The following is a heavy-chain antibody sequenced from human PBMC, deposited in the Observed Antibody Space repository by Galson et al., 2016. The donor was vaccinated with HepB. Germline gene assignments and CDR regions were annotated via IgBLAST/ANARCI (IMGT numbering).Heavy chain of an antibody. CDR2: ISYSGTT. CDR1: GGSISNTNSF. Sequence: SETLSLTCTASGGSISNTNSFWGWVRQPPGKGLEWIGTISYSGTTYYSPSLESRITISIDTSKNQFSLNLTSVTAADSAVYYCARLGGVSLTIVMYFDLWGCGTLVTVSS. J-gene: IGHJ2*01. D-gene: IGHD3-16*01. CDR3: ARLGGVSLTIVMYFDL. V-gene: IGHV4-39*01.